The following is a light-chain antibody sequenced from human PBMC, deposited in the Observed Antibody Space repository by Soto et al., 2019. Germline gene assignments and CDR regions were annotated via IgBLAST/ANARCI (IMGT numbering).Light chain of an antibody. V-gene: IGKV3D-15*01. CDR2: GAS. CDR3: QQYDKWPPT. CDR1: QSVNSD. J-gene: IGKJ1*01. Sequence: EVVLKQSPGTLSLSTGGRATLSCSASQSVNSDYLAWFQQKPGQAPRLLIYGASTRTTGIPDRFSGSGSGTEFTLTISSLQSEDFAVYYCQQYDKWPPTFGQGTKVDI.